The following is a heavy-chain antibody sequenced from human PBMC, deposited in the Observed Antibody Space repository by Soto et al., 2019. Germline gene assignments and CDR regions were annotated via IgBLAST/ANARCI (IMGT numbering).Heavy chain of an antibody. V-gene: IGHV4-39*01. CDR2: IYYSGST. J-gene: IGHJ6*03. CDR3: ARHGTEDPNYKYRGYYYYYMDV. D-gene: IGHD4-4*01. Sequence: QLQLQESGPGLVKPSETLSLTCTVSGGSISSSSYYWGWIRQPPGKGLEWIGSIYYSGSTYYNPSIKSRVTISVDTSKNQFSLKLSSVTAADTAVYYCARHGTEDPNYKYRGYYYYYMDVWGKGTTVTVSS. CDR1: GGSISSSSYY.